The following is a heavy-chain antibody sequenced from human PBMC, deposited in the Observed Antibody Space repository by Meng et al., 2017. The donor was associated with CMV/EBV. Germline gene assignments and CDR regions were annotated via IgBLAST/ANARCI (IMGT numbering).Heavy chain of an antibody. V-gene: IGHV1-2*02. J-gene: IGHJ4*02. D-gene: IGHD3-22*01. CDR2: INTNSGST. CDR1: YTFTGYY. Sequence: YTFTGYYRHGVRQAHGRGLEWMGWINTNSGSTNYAQKFQGRVTMTRDTSISTAYMELSRLRSDDTAVYYCARDESSGYFLSGYFDYWGQGTLVTVSS. CDR3: ARDESSGYFLSGYFDY.